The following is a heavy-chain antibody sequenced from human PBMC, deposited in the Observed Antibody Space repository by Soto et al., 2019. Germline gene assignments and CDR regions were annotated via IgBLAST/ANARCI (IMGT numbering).Heavy chain of an antibody. CDR3: ARGPSHGAFDM. Sequence: QVQLVESGGDVVHPGRSLRLSCAASGSTFSSYDIHWLRQAPGKGLEWVAHIFPDGSHAWYTDSVKGRFTISRDNAKNRVYLQMNSRRPEDMAVSHWARGPSHGAFDMWGLGTMVTVSS. CDR1: GSTFSSYD. V-gene: IGHV3-30*04. J-gene: IGHJ3*02. CDR2: IFPDGSHA.